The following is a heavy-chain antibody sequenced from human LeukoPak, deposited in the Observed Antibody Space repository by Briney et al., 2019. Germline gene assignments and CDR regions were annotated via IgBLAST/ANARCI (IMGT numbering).Heavy chain of an antibody. D-gene: IGHD5-18*01. Sequence: GGSLRLSCAASGFTFTTYWMHWVRQAPGKGLVWVSHLNSDGCITSYADSVKGRFTISRDNAKNTLYLQMNSLRAEDTAVYYCARDAVDTANAVWGQGTTVTVSS. CDR3: ARDAVDTANAV. V-gene: IGHV3-74*01. J-gene: IGHJ6*02. CDR1: GFTFTTYW. CDR2: LNSDGCIT.